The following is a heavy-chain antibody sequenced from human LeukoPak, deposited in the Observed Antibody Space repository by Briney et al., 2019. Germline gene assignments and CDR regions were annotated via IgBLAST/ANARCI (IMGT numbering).Heavy chain of an antibody. Sequence: GGSLRLSCAASGFTFSSYGMHWVRQALGKGLEWVAVISYDGSNKYYADSVKGRFTISRDNAKLYLHMNSLRAEDTAVYYCARGLLGIDYWGQGTLVTVSS. CDR2: ISYDGSNK. CDR3: ARGLLGIDY. V-gene: IGHV3-30*03. D-gene: IGHD2-8*02. J-gene: IGHJ4*02. CDR1: GFTFSSYG.